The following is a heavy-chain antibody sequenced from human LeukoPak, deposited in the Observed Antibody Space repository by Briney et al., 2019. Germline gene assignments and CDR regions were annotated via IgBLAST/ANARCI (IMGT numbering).Heavy chain of an antibody. CDR3: ARESTTGTTVGYYGMDV. V-gene: IGHV4-38-2*02. D-gene: IGHD1-1*01. J-gene: IGHJ6*04. Sequence: SETLSLTCAVPGYSISSGYYWGWIRQPPGKGLEWIGSIYHSGSTYYNPSLKSRVTISVDTSKNQFSLKLSSVTAADTAVYYCARESTTGTTVGYYGMDVWGKGTTVTVSS. CDR2: IYHSGST. CDR1: GYSISSGYY.